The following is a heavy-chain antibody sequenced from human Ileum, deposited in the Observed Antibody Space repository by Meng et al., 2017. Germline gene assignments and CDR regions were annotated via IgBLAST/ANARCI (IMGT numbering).Heavy chain of an antibody. V-gene: IGHV3-30*01. CDR2: ISYDGSNK. CDR1: GFTFSSYA. J-gene: IGHJ5*02. Sequence: GESLKISCAASGFTFSSYAMHWVRQAPGKGLEWVAVISYDGSNKYYADSVKGRFTISRDNSKNTLYLQMNSLRAEDTAMYYCARLHVDRGSIGVDPWGQGTLVTVSS. D-gene: IGHD5-12*01. CDR3: ARLHVDRGSIGVDP.